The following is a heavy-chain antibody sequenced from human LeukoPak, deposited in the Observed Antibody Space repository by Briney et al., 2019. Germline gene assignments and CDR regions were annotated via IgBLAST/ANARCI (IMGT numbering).Heavy chain of an antibody. V-gene: IGHV4-39*07. CDR2: IYYSGST. D-gene: IGHD3-3*02. CDR3: ARIIRTSTYYYYMDV. Sequence: SETLSLTCTVSGGSISSSSYYWGWIRQPPGKGLEWIGSIYYSGSTYYNPSLKSRVTISVDTSKNQFSLKLSSVTAADTAVYYCARIIRTSTYYYYMDVWGKGTTVTVSS. CDR1: GGSISSSSYY. J-gene: IGHJ6*03.